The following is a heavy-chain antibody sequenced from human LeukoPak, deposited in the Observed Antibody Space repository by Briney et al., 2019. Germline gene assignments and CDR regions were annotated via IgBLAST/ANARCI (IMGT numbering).Heavy chain of an antibody. V-gene: IGHV3-21*01. CDR2: ISSSSSYI. CDR3: ARDLRILEWLSTN. J-gene: IGHJ4*02. CDR1: AFTFSSYS. Sequence: GGSLRLSCAASAFTFSSYSMNWVRQAPGKGLEWVSSISSSSSYIYYADSVKGRLTISRDNAKNSLYLQMNSLRAEDTAVYYCARDLRILEWLSTNWGQGTLVTVSS. D-gene: IGHD3-3*01.